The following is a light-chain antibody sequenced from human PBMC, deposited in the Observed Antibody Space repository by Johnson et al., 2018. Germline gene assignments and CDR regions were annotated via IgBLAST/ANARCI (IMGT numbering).Light chain of an antibody. V-gene: IGLV1-51*02. CDR1: SSNIGNNY. CDR2: ENN. CDR3: GTWDSSLRAGNV. Sequence: QSVLTQPPSVSAAPGQKVTISCSGSSSNIGNNYVSWYQQLPGTAPKLLIYENNKRPSGIPDRFSGSKSGTSDTLGITGLKTGDEADYYCGTWDSSLRAGNVFGTGTKVTVL. J-gene: IGLJ1*01.